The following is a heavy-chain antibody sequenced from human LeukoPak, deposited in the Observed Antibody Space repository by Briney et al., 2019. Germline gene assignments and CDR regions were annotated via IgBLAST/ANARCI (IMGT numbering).Heavy chain of an antibody. Sequence: SETLSLTCTVSGGSISSYYWSWIRQPPGKGLEWIGYIYYSGSTNYNPSLKSRVTMSVDTSKNQFSLKLSSVTAADTAVYYCARDLLLPYYYGSGSYYYYMDVWGKGTTVTISS. CDR1: GGSISSYY. CDR2: IYYSGST. J-gene: IGHJ6*03. D-gene: IGHD3-10*01. V-gene: IGHV4-59*12. CDR3: ARDLLLPYYYGSGSYYYYMDV.